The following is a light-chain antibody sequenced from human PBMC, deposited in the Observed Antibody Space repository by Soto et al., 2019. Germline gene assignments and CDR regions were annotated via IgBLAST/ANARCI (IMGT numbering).Light chain of an antibody. Sequence: ETVMTQSPATLSVSLGERVTLSCRASQSVSKNLAWYQQKPGQAPRLLIFSASTRATGIPARFSGSGSGTDFTLTISSLQSEDFAVYYCQQYNNWPPITFGQGTRLEIK. CDR1: QSVSKN. V-gene: IGKV3-15*01. CDR3: QQYNNWPPIT. J-gene: IGKJ5*01. CDR2: SAS.